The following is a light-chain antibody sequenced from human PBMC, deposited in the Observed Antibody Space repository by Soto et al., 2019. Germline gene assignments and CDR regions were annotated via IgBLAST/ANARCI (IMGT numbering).Light chain of an antibody. CDR2: AAS. CDR3: QPYFTYPWT. J-gene: IGKJ1*01. CDR1: QGVSNY. V-gene: IGKV1-8*01. Sequence: AIRMTQSPSSLSASTGDGVTITCRASQGVSNYLAWYQQKPGQAPKVLIHAASTLQGGVPSRFSGSGSGTDFPPTLRGLQSYDFATYFCQPYFTYPWTFGQGTKVDIK.